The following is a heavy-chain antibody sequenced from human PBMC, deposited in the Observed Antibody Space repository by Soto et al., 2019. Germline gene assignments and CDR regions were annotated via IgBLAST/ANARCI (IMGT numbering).Heavy chain of an antibody. V-gene: IGHV3-23*01. CDR3: AKLYCSGGDCNRGFDI. CDR1: GISLGSYA. CDR2: ISFSGTKT. Sequence: GGALRLFCAASGISLGSYAISLVRQAQGRGLEWVSAISFSGTKTYYADSLKGRFTISRDISKNTLYLQLSSLRVEDTAVYYCAKLYCSGGDCNRGFDIRGQRTMVTVS. D-gene: IGHD2-15*01. J-gene: IGHJ3*02.